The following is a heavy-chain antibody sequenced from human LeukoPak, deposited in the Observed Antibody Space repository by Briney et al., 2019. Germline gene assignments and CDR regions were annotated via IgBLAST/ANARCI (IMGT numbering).Heavy chain of an antibody. CDR2: IYYSGNT. CDR1: GDSISSTTYY. CDR3: AREVYDYGVTGAFDI. D-gene: IGHD4-17*01. V-gene: IGHV4-39*07. Sequence: PSETLSLTCTVSGDSISSTTYYWGWIGQPPGKALAWIGSIYYSGNTYYNPSLRSRVTISVDTSKSQFSLKLSSVTAADTAVYYCAREVYDYGVTGAFDIWGQGTMVTVSS. J-gene: IGHJ3*02.